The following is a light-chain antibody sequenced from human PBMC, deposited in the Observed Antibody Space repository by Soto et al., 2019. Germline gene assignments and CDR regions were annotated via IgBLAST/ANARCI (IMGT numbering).Light chain of an antibody. V-gene: IGLV2-14*01. CDR3: SSYTDSSNYV. J-gene: IGLJ1*01. CDR2: QVT. CDR1: SSHLAIYNY. Sequence: QSVLTQPASVSGSPGQSITISCTGTSSHLAIYNYVSWYQQQPGKAPKLMIYQVTNRPSGVSNRFSGSRSGNTASLTISGLQAQDEAAYYCSSYTDSSNYVFGTGTKVTVL.